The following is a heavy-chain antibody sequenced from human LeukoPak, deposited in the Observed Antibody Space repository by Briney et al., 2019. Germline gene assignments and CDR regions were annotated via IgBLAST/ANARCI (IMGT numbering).Heavy chain of an antibody. CDR3: ARDSGTQGAWFDP. Sequence: PSETLSLTCTVSGGSISNYWWSWIRQPPGKGLEWIGYIYHTGTTNHNPSLKSRVTISVDTSKNQFSLKLSSVTPADTAVYYCARDSGTQGAWFDPWGQGTLVTVSS. D-gene: IGHD1-7*01. CDR1: GGSISNYW. J-gene: IGHJ5*02. CDR2: IYHTGTT. V-gene: IGHV4-59*01.